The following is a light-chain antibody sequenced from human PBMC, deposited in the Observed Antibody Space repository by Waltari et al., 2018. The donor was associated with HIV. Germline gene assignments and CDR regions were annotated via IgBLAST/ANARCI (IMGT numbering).Light chain of an antibody. J-gene: IGKJ4*01. CDR3: QQTYTIPPT. Sequence: DIVMTQSPDSLAVSLGERATIKFKSRQNVFYSSNNKNYLSWYQHKPGQPPKLIIYWASSRQSGVPDRFSGSGSGTDFTLTISSLQAEDVAVYFCQQTYTIPPTFGGGTKVEIK. CDR1: QNVFYSSNNKNY. CDR2: WAS. V-gene: IGKV4-1*01.